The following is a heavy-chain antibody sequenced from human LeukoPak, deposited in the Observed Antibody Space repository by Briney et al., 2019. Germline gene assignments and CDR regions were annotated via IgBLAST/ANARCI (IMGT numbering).Heavy chain of an antibody. CDR2: TYTSGST. D-gene: IGHD1-26*01. Sequence: SQTLSLTCTVSGGSISSGSYYWSWIRQPAGKGLEWIGRTYTSGSTNYNPSLKSRVTISVDTSKNQFSLKLSSVTAADTAVYYCAIAQGGESYYDWFDPWGQGTLVTVSS. J-gene: IGHJ5*02. CDR1: GGSISSGSYY. CDR3: AIAQGGESYYDWFDP. V-gene: IGHV4-61*02.